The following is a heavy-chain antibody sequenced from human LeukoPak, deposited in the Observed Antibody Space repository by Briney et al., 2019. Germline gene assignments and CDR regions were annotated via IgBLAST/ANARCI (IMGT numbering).Heavy chain of an antibody. CDR3: AKSLRNWNYLYFDY. V-gene: IGHV3-23*01. D-gene: IGHD1-7*01. CDR1: GFTFSSYA. CDR2: ISGSGGST. J-gene: IGHJ4*02. Sequence: GGSLRLSCGASGFTFSSYAMSWVRQAPGNGLEWCSSISGSGGSTYYADSVKGRFTISRDNSKNTLYLQMNSLRAEDTAVYYCAKSLRNWNYLYFDYWGQGTLVTVSS.